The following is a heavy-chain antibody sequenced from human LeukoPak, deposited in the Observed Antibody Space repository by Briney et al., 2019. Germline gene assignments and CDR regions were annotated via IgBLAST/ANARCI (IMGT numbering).Heavy chain of an antibody. CDR2: ISSSSIYI. V-gene: IGHV3-21*01. D-gene: IGHD3-22*01. CDR3: AKDWGLYYYDSSGYYYGGGVDY. Sequence: GGSLRLSCGASGFTFSSYSMNWVGQAPGKGLEWIASISSSSIYIYYADSVKGRFAISRDNAKHSLYLLVNSLRAEDTAVYYCAKDWGLYYYDSSGYYYGGGVDYWGQGTLVTVSS. J-gene: IGHJ4*02. CDR1: GFTFSSYS.